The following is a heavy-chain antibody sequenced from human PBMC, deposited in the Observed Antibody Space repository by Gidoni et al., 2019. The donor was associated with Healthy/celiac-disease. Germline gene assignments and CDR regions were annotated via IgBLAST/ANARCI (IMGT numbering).Heavy chain of an antibody. V-gene: IGHV1-18*04. D-gene: IGHD5-18*01. CDR2: SSAYTDNT. CDR1: GYTFTSYG. J-gene: IGHJ4*02. Sequence: QVQLVQSGAEVKKPGASVTVCCKASGYTFTSYGISWVRQAPGQGLEWMGWSSAYTDNTNYAQKLQGRVTMTTDTSTSTDYMELRSLRSDDTAVYYGARDQGYSYGYNPNFDYWGQGTLVTVSS. CDR3: ARDQGYSYGYNPNFDY.